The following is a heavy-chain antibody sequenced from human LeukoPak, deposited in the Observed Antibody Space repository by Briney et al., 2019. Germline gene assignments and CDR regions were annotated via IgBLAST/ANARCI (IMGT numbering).Heavy chain of an antibody. J-gene: IGHJ4*02. CDR1: GFTFGGYG. Sequence: PGGSLRLSCAGSGFTFGGYGMHWFRQTPGKGLEWVAVIAYDGSRAFYADSVKGRFTISRDNSKNTMSVQMDDLRAEDTAVYYCTRYNNDHFDYWGQGTLVTDSS. CDR2: IAYDGSRA. D-gene: IGHD1-14*01. V-gene: IGHV3-33*01. CDR3: TRYNNDHFDY.